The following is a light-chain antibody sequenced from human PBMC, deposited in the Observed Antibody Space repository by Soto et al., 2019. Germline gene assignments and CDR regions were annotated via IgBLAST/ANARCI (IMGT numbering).Light chain of an antibody. Sequence: DIQMTQSPSSLSASVRDRVTITCRASQSMSSYLNWYQQKPGKAPKLLIYAASSLQSGVPSRFSGSGSGTDFTLTISSLQPEDFATYYCQQSYSNPKTFGQGTKVEIK. CDR2: AAS. CDR1: QSMSSY. CDR3: QQSYSNPKT. J-gene: IGKJ1*01. V-gene: IGKV1-39*01.